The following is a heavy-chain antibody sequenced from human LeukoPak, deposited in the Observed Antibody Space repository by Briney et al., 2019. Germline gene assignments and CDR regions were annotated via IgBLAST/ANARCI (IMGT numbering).Heavy chain of an antibody. CDR3: ARDQTDCSTTSCYKFHYGLDV. J-gene: IGHJ6*02. Sequence: ASVKVSCKASGYTFTGYYIHWVRQAPGQGLEWMGMINPSGGSTSYAQKLQGRVTMTRDTSTSTVYMELSSLRSEDTAVYYCARDQTDCSTTSCYKFHYGLDVWGQGTTVTVSS. D-gene: IGHD2-2*02. V-gene: IGHV1-46*04. CDR2: INPSGGST. CDR1: GYTFTGYY.